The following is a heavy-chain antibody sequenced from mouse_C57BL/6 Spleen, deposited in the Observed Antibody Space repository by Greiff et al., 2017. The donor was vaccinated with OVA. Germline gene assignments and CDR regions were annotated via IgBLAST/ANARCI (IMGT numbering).Heavy chain of an antibody. J-gene: IGHJ2*01. CDR3: ATVITTVVGGLDYFDY. Sequence: QVQLKESGAELARPGASVKLSCKASGYTFTSYGISWVKQRTGQGLEWIGEIYPRSGNTYYNEKFKGKATLTADKSSSTAYMELRSLTSEDSAVYFCATVITTVVGGLDYFDYWGQGTTLTVSS. CDR2: IYPRSGNT. V-gene: IGHV1-81*01. CDR1: GYTFTSYG. D-gene: IGHD1-1*01.